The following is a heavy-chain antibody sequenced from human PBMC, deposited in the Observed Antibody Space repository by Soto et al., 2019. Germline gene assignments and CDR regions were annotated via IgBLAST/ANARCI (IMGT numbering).Heavy chain of an antibody. V-gene: IGHV1-8*01. Sequence: ASVKVSCKASGYTFTSYDINWVRQATGQGLEWMGWMNPNSGNTGYAQKFQGRVTMTRNTSISTAYMELSSLRSEDTAVYYCARSPGPVDAFDIWGQGTMVTVSS. CDR2: MNPNSGNT. CDR3: ARSPGPVDAFDI. CDR1: GYTFTSYD. J-gene: IGHJ3*02.